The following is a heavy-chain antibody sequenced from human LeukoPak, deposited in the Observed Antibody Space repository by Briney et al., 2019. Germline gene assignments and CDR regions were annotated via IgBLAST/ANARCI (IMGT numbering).Heavy chain of an antibody. CDR2: ITANGGGT. Sequence: GGSLRLSCAASGFTFSSYAMSCVRQAPRKGLEWVSSITANGGGTYYADSVKGRFSISRDNSRNTLYLQVTSLRAEDTAVYYCAKLTSDTMVRGVTTDYWGQGTLVTVSS. CDR1: GFTFSSYA. V-gene: IGHV3-23*01. D-gene: IGHD3-10*01. J-gene: IGHJ4*02. CDR3: AKLTSDTMVRGVTTDY.